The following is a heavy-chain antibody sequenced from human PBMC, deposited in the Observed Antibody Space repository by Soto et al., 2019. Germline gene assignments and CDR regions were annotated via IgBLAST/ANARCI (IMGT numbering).Heavy chain of an antibody. CDR3: ARRVQSDATITHDNWFDP. Sequence: SETLSLTCTLSTVAISNYKWSWFRQTPGKGLEWIGYIENSGGTSYNPSLRSRVTMSVGTSPKQFSLRLSSVTAADTAVYYCARRVQSDATITHDNWFDPWGPGTLVTVSS. V-gene: IGHV4-59*08. D-gene: IGHD1-20*01. CDR1: TVAISNYK. J-gene: IGHJ5*02. CDR2: IENSGGT.